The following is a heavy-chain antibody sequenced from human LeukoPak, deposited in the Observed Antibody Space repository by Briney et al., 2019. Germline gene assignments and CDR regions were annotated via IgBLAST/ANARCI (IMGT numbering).Heavy chain of an antibody. CDR2: IDPNSGAT. D-gene: IGHD1-20*01. J-gene: IGHJ5*02. V-gene: IGHV1-2*02. Sequence: ASVKVSCKASGYTFTDYYMHWVRQAPGQELEWMGWIDPNSGATDSAQKFQGRVTVTRDTSINTVYMELSRLTSDDTGVYYCARGRASLTAWFVPWGQGTLVTVSS. CDR1: GYTFTDYY. CDR3: ARGRASLTAWFVP.